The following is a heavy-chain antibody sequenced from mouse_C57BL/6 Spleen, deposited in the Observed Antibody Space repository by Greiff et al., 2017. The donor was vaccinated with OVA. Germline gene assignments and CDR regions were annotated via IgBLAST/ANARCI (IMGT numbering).Heavy chain of an antibody. V-gene: IGHV2-9-1*01. CDR2: IWTGGGT. CDR1: GFSLTSYA. CDR3: ARNNYGSSYDGGYAMDY. D-gene: IGHD1-1*01. J-gene: IGHJ4*01. Sequence: VHLVESGPGLVAPSQSLSITCTVSGFSLTSYAISWVRQPPGKGLEWLGVIWTGGGTNYNSALKSRLSISKDNSKSQVFLKMNSLQTDDTARYYCARNNYGSSYDGGYAMDYWGQGTSVTVSS.